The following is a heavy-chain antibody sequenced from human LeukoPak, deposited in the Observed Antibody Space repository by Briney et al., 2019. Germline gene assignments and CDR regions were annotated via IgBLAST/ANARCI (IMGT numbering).Heavy chain of an antibody. CDR1: GYTLTELS. J-gene: IGHJ4*02. V-gene: IGHV1-24*01. D-gene: IGHD5-12*01. CDR2: FDPEDGET. CDR3: ATAELWGGYELPNL. Sequence: ASVKVSCKVSGYTLTELSMHWVRQAPGKGLEWVGGFDPEDGETIYAQKFQGRVTMTEETSTNTAYMGLSSLRSEDTAVYYCATAELWGGYELPNLGGQGTLVTVSS.